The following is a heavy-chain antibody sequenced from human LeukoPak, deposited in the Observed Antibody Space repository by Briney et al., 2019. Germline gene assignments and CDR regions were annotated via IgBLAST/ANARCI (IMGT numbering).Heavy chain of an antibody. CDR2: IIPMFDTT. CDR1: GITFSSYT. D-gene: IGHD3-16*01. CDR3: ASYSLGRKGANPPY. V-gene: IGHV1-69*05. Sequence: SVKVSCKASGITFSSYTINWVRQTPGQGLEWVGGIIPMFDTTDYVQMFQGRVTITTDESTSTAFLELSSLRSEDTAVYYCASYSLGRKGANPPYWGQGTLVTVSS. J-gene: IGHJ4*02.